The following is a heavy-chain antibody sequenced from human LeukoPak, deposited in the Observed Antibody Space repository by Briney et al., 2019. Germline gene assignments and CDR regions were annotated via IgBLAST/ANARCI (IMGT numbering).Heavy chain of an antibody. J-gene: IGHJ4*02. Sequence: GASVKVSCKVSGYSDTELSMHWVRQAPGKGLEWMGGFDPEHGEAIHAQKFQGRVTMTEDTSTDTAYMELSSLRSEDAAVYYCASGISGAGTTGVLDYWGQGTLVTVSS. V-gene: IGHV1-24*01. CDR2: FDPEHGEA. D-gene: IGHD1-1*01. CDR3: ASGISGAGTTGVLDY. CDR1: GYSDTELS.